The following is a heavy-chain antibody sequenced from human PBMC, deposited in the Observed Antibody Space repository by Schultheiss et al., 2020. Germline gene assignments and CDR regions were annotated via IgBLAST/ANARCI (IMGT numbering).Heavy chain of an antibody. CDR1: GFTFRDSW. V-gene: IGHV3-7*01. CDR3: ARKERPDY. CDR2: IHPHGSQI. Sequence: GESLKISCAASGFTFRDSWMTWVRQAPGKGLEWVAFIHPHGSQINYVDSVKGRFTISRDNCKNTLYLQMSSLRAEDTAVYYCARKERPDYWGQGTLVTVSS. J-gene: IGHJ4*02.